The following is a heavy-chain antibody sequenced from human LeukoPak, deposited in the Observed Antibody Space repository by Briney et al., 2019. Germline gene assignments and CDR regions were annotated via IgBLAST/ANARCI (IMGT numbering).Heavy chain of an antibody. V-gene: IGHV1-69*13. CDR3: ARSIPGDYGDYYY. D-gene: IGHD4-17*01. CDR2: IIPIFGTA. Sequence: GASVKVSCKASGGTFSSYAISWVRQAPGQGLEWMGGIIPIFGTANYAQKFQGRVTITADESTSTAYMELSSLRSEDTAVYYCARSIPGDYGDYYYWGQGTLVTVPS. CDR1: GGTFSSYA. J-gene: IGHJ4*02.